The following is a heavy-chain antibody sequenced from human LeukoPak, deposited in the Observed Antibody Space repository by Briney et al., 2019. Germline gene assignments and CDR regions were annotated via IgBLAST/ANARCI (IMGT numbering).Heavy chain of an antibody. CDR3: GTISKMYYDFWSGDDFDDYYTINV. J-gene: IGHJ6*03. CDR2: IKQDGSEK. CDR1: GFTFSSYW. Sequence: GGSLRLSCAASGFTFSSYWMSWARQAPGKGLEWVANIKQDGSEKYYVDSVKGRFTISRDNAKNSLYLQMNSLRAEDTAVYYCGTISKMYYDFWSGDDFDDYYTINVGCKGTTVTVSS. V-gene: IGHV3-7*01. D-gene: IGHD3-3*01.